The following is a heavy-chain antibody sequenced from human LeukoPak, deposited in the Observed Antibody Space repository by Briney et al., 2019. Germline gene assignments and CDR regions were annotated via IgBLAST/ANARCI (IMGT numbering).Heavy chain of an antibody. V-gene: IGHV4-4*07. J-gene: IGHJ1*01. CDR1: GASMSSYY. Sequence: SQTLSLTCTVSGASMSSYYWSWIRQPAGKGLEWIGRIYTSGSTNYNPSLKSRVTMSVDTSKNRFSLELSSVTAADTAVYYCARGVPYCSNGICYSRETEFFQHWGQGTLVTVSS. D-gene: IGHD2-8*01. CDR2: IYTSGST. CDR3: ARGVPYCSNGICYSRETEFFQH.